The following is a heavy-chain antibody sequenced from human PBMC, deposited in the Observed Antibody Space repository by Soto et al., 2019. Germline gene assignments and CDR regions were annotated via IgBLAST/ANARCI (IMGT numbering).Heavy chain of an antibody. J-gene: IGHJ6*02. CDR2: IWYDGSDK. V-gene: IGHV3-33*01. CDR1: GFTFTTSG. D-gene: IGHD2-2*01. CDR3: ARAPRGSSSNCPCDYTIDV. Sequence: QVQLVESGGGVVQPGRSLRLSCAASGFTFTTSGLHWVRQAPGNGLEWVAFIWYDGSDKYYADSVKGRFTISRDNSKNTVYLQMSSLRADDTVLYYCARAPRGSSSNCPCDYTIDVWCRGTTVTVSS.